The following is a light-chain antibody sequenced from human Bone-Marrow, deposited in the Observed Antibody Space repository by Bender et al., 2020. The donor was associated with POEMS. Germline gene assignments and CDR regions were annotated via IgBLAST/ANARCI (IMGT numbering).Light chain of an antibody. CDR1: SSDVGGYNY. CDR2: DVR. J-gene: IGLJ2*01. Sequence: QSALTQPPSASGSPGQSVTISCTGTSSDVGGYNYVSWYQQHPGGAPKLMIYDVRNRPSGVPDRFSGSKSGNTASLTISGLQAEDEADYYCSSYTSSRLGVLFGGGTKLTVL. V-gene: IGLV2-18*02. CDR3: SSYTSSRLGVL.